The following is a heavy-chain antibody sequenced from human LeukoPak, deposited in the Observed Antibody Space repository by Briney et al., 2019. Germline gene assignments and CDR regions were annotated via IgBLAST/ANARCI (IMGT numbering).Heavy chain of an antibody. CDR3: ADITLAYCGGDCDAFDV. CDR2: ISYDGSNK. Sequence: GRSLRLSCAASGFTFSSYAMHWVRQAPGKGLEWVAVISYDGSNKYYADSVKGRFTISRDNSKNTLYLQMNSLRAEDTAVYYCADITLAYCGGDCDAFDVWGQGTMVTVSS. D-gene: IGHD2-21*01. V-gene: IGHV3-30-3*01. J-gene: IGHJ3*01. CDR1: GFTFSSYA.